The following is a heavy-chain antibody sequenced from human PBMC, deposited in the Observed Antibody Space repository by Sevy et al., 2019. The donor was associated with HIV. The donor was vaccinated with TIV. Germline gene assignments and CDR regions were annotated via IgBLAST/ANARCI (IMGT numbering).Heavy chain of an antibody. CDR1: GFTFSSYA. V-gene: IGHV3-30*04. D-gene: IGHD6-6*01. Sequence: GGSLRLSCAASGFTFSSYAMHWVRQAPGKGLEWVAVISCDGSNKYYADSVKGRFTISRDNSKNTLYLQMNSLRAEDTAVYYCARAPRVQYSSSYWGQGTLVTVSS. CDR3: ARAPRVQYSSSY. CDR2: ISCDGSNK. J-gene: IGHJ4*02.